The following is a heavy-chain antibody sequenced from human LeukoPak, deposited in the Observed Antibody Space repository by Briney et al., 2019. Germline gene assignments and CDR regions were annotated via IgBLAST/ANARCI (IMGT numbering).Heavy chain of an antibody. CDR1: EFSVGSNY. V-gene: IGHV3-23*01. CDR2: MTGSGDRT. J-gene: IGHJ4*02. D-gene: IGHD6-13*01. Sequence: GGSLRLSCAASEFSVGSNYMTWVRQAPGKGLEWVSGMTGSGDRTHYADSVKGRFTISRDNSKNTLHLQMNSLRAEDTAVYYCAKGPKQQLVGSRGHYFDSWGQGTLVTVSS. CDR3: AKGPKQQLVGSRGHYFDS.